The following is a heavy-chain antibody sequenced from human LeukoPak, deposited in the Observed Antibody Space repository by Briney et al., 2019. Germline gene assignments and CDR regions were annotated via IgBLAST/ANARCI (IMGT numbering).Heavy chain of an antibody. CDR2: ISGSGGST. V-gene: IGHV3-23*01. D-gene: IGHD3-16*01. CDR3: AKDLSWGSFDY. CDR1: GFTFSNFW. Sequence: GGSLRLSCAASGFTFSNFWMHWVRQAPGKGLEWVSAISGSGGSTYYADSVKGRFTLSRDNSKNTLYLQMNSLRAEDTAVYYCAKDLSWGSFDYWGQGTLVTVSS. J-gene: IGHJ4*02.